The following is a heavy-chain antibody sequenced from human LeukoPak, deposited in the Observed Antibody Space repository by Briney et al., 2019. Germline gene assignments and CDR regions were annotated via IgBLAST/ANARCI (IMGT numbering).Heavy chain of an antibody. J-gene: IGHJ4*02. Sequence: TGGSLRLSCAASGFTFSSYSMNWVRQAPGKGLEWVSSISSSSSYIYYADSVKGRFTISRDNAKNSPYLQRNSLRAEDTAVYYCARKAPRTTVTTQAFAYWGQGTLVTVSS. D-gene: IGHD4-17*01. CDR2: ISSSSSYI. CDR1: GFTFSSYS. CDR3: ARKAPRTTVTTQAFAY. V-gene: IGHV3-21*01.